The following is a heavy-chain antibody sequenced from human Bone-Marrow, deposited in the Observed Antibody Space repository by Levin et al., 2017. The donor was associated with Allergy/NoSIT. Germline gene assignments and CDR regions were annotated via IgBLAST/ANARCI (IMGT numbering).Heavy chain of an antibody. V-gene: IGHV4-59*01. D-gene: IGHD3-22*01. CDR1: GGSISSYY. CDR3: ARGPESDSSGYYSYYYYYGMDV. CDR2: IYYSGST. Sequence: TTSETLSLTCTVSGGSISSYYWSWIRQPPGKGLEWIGYIYYSGSTNYNPSLKSRVTISVDTSKNQFSLKLSSVTAADTAVYYCARGPESDSSGYYSYYYYYGMDVWGQGTTVTVSS. J-gene: IGHJ6*02.